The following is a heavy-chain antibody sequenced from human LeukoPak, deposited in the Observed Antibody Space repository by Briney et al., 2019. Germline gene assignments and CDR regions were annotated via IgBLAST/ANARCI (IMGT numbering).Heavy chain of an antibody. Sequence: GGSLRLSCVASGFTFPNCWMSWVRQAPEKGLEWVANIKQDGRVKQYVDSMKGRFTISRDNAKNPLYLQMNSLRAEDTAVYYCARDRDDGGFDYWGQGILVTVSS. J-gene: IGHJ4*02. V-gene: IGHV3-7*01. CDR3: ARDRDDGGFDY. D-gene: IGHD4-23*01. CDR1: GFTFPNCW. CDR2: IKQDGRVK.